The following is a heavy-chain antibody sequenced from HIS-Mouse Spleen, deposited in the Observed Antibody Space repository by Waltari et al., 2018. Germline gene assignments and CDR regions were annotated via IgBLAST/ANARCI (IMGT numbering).Heavy chain of an antibody. J-gene: IGHJ4*02. V-gene: IGHV4-39*07. CDR2: IYYSGST. CDR1: GGSISSSSYY. CDR3: ARGRRYYGSGSYGSFDY. Sequence: QLQLQESGPGLVKPSETLSLTCTVSGGSISSSSYYWGWIRQPPGKGLEWIGSIYYSGSTYYNPSLKSRVTISVDTSKNQFSLKLSSGTAADTAVYYCARGRRYYGSGSYGSFDYWGQGTLVTVSS. D-gene: IGHD3-10*01.